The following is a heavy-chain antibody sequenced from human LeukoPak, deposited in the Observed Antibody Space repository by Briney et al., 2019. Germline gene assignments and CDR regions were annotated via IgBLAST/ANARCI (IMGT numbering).Heavy chain of an antibody. CDR1: GGTFSSFA. CDR2: IIPIFGTA. Sequence: GASVKVSCKASGGTFSSFAISWVRQAPGQGLEWMGGIIPIFGTANYAQKFQGRVTITTDESTSTAYMELSSLRSEDTAVYYCARGGSSTHNWFDPWGQGTLVTVSS. J-gene: IGHJ5*02. D-gene: IGHD6-13*01. CDR3: ARGGSSTHNWFDP. V-gene: IGHV1-69*05.